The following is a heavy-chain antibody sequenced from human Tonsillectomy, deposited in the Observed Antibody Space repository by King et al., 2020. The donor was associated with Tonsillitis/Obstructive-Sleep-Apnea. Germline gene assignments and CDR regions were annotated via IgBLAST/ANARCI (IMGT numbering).Heavy chain of an antibody. Sequence: VQLVESGAEVKKPGASVKVSCKASGYTFTSYYMHWVRQAPGQGLEWMGIINPSGGSTSYAQKFQGRVTMTRDTSTSTVYMELSSLRSEDTAVYYCARVFLAGVDLYGMDVWGQGTTVTVSS. D-gene: IGHD6-19*01. J-gene: IGHJ6*02. CDR3: ARVFLAGVDLYGMDV. V-gene: IGHV1-46*01. CDR1: GYTFTSYY. CDR2: INPSGGST.